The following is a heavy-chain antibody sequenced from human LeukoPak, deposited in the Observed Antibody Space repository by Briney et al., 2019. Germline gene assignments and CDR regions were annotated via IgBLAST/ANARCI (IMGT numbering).Heavy chain of an antibody. V-gene: IGHV1-8*01. CDR2: MNPKSGNT. D-gene: IGHD1-20*01. CDR3: VAQGYNWNAYESLGYFDY. Sequence: ASVKVSSKASGYTFTSYDITWVRQATGPQLECMGWMNPKSGNTAYAQKFQGRVTMTRNTSISTAYMELSSLRSEDTAVYYCVAQGYNWNAYESLGYFDYWGQGTLVTVSS. J-gene: IGHJ4*02. CDR1: GYTFTSYD.